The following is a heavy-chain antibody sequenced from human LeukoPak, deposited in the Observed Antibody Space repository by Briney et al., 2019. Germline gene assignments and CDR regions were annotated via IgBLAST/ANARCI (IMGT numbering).Heavy chain of an antibody. Sequence: GASVKVSCKASDYTFISFDISWVRQAPGQGLEWMGWISTYNGDTNYAQKFQGRVTMTRDTSISTAYMELSRLRSDDTAVYYCARDVSGIQSGPNYFDYWGQGTLVTVSS. CDR2: ISTYNGDT. CDR1: DYTFISFD. CDR3: ARDVSGIQSGPNYFDY. D-gene: IGHD3-10*01. J-gene: IGHJ4*02. V-gene: IGHV1-18*01.